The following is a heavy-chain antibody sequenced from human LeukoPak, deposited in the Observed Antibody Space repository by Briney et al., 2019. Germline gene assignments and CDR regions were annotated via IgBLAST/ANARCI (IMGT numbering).Heavy chain of an antibody. CDR2: VSNDAYNK. Sequence: GRSLRLSCAASGFTFSTYAMHWVRQAPGKGLEWVAVVSNDAYNKYYADSVKGRFTISRDNSKNTLYLQMNSLRAEDTAVYYCAKDEGYSGYDSPFDYWGQGTLVTVSS. CDR1: GFTFSTYA. CDR3: AKDEGYSGYDSPFDY. D-gene: IGHD5-12*01. J-gene: IGHJ4*02. V-gene: IGHV3-30-3*01.